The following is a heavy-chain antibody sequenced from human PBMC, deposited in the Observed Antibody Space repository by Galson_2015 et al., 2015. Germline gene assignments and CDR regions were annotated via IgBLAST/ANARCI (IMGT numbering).Heavy chain of an antibody. CDR2: INAGNGNT. J-gene: IGHJ1*01. D-gene: IGHD6-19*01. V-gene: IGHV1-3*01. Sequence: SVKVSCKASGYTFTSYAMHWVRQAPGQRLEWMGWINAGNGNTKYSQKFQGRVTITSVTSASTAYMELSSLGSEYTAVYYCARDGISGWYRAEYFQHWGQCTLATVSS. CDR3: ARDGISGWYRAEYFQH. CDR1: GYTFTSYA.